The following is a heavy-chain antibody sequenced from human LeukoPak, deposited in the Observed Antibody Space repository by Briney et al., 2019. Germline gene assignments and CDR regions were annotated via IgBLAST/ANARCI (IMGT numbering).Heavy chain of an antibody. CDR3: AREEMATISDAFDI. V-gene: IGHV4-30-2*01. CDR1: GGSISSGGYY. J-gene: IGHJ3*02. D-gene: IGHD5-24*01. Sequence: PSETMSLTCTVSGGSISSGGYYWSWIRQPPGKGLEWIGYIYHSGSTYYNPSLKSRVTISVDRSKNQFSLKLSSVTAADTAVYYCAREEMATISDAFDIWGQGTMVTVSS. CDR2: IYHSGST.